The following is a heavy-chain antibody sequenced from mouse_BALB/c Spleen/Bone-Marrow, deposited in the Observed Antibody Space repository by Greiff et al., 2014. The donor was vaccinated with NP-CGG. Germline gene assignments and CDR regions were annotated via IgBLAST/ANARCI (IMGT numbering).Heavy chain of an antibody. V-gene: IGHV2-6-5*01. J-gene: IGHJ2*01. CDR1: GFSLTDYG. D-gene: IGHD4-1*01. Sequence: VQLQQSGPGLVAPSQSLSITCTVSGFSLTDYGVSWIRQPPGKGLEWLGVIWGAGITYYNSALKSRLGISKDNSKSQVFLKMNSLQTDDTAMYYCAKLTWDEGDYWGQGTTLTVSS. CDR2: IWGAGIT. CDR3: AKLTWDEGDY.